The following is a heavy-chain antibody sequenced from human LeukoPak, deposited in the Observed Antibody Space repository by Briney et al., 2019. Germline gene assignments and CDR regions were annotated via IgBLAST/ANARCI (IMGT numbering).Heavy chain of an antibody. Sequence: GGSLRLSCVASGTTFDKYSMDWVRQAPGKGLERVSYISSGSNTRLYAESVKGRFTVSRDNSNDSLFLQMNSLRAEDTAVYYCAREKYLPSGGYYYMDVWGKGTTVTVSS. D-gene: IGHD5-12*01. CDR3: AREKYLPSGGYYYMDV. CDR2: ISSGSNTR. V-gene: IGHV3-48*04. CDR1: GTTFDKYS. J-gene: IGHJ6*03.